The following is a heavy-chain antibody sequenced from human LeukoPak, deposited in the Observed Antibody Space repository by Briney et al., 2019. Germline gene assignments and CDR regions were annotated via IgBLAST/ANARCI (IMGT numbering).Heavy chain of an antibody. CDR3: ARDGTMVRGEPVTMDV. D-gene: IGHD3-10*01. Sequence: GGSLRLSCAASGFTFSSYSMNWVRQAPGKGLEWVSSISSSSSYIYYADSVKGRFTISRDNAKNSLYLQMNSLRAEDTAVYYCARDGTMVRGEPVTMDVWGKGTTVTVSS. CDR1: GFTFSSYS. V-gene: IGHV3-21*01. CDR2: ISSSSSYI. J-gene: IGHJ6*03.